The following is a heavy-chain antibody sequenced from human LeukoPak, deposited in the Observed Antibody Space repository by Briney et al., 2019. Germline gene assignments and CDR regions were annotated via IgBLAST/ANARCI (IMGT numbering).Heavy chain of an antibody. CDR1: GNTFTDYN. J-gene: IGHJ6*03. Sequence: ASVKVSCKASGNTFTDYNMQWVRQAPGQGLEWMGWINCKTGTTDYAEKFQGRVTLTRDTSISTAYMELSSLRSDDTAVYYCARSSPPTYYHFYYYMDVWGKGSTVTVSS. D-gene: IGHD6-13*01. V-gene: IGHV1-2*02. CDR2: INCKTGTT. CDR3: ARSSPPTYYHFYYYMDV.